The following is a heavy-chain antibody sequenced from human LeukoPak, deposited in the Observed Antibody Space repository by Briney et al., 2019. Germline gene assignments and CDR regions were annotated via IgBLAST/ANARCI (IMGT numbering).Heavy chain of an antibody. CDR2: IDDSGRNT. V-gene: IGHV3-23*01. CDR3: AKRTTAFDY. Sequence: GGSLRLSCAASGFTFSNYAMRWVRQAPGKGLEWVSAIDDSGRNTYYADSVRGRFTISRDISKQTLYLQMNSLRADDTAVYYCAKRTTAFDYWGQGTLVIVSS. CDR1: GFTFSNYA. J-gene: IGHJ4*02. D-gene: IGHD4-17*01.